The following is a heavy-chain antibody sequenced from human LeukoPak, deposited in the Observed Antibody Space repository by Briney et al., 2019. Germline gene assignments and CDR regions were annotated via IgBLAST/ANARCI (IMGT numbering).Heavy chain of an antibody. V-gene: IGHV1-2*02. CDR3: SRESIVGATTLDY. Sequence: ASVKVSCKAPGGTFSSYAISWVRQAPGQGLEWMGWINPNSSGTNYAQKFQGRVTMTRDASIRTAYMEVSSLRSDDTAVYYCSRESIVGATTLDYWGQGTLVTVSS. J-gene: IGHJ4*02. CDR1: GGTFSSYA. D-gene: IGHD1-26*01. CDR2: INPNSSGT.